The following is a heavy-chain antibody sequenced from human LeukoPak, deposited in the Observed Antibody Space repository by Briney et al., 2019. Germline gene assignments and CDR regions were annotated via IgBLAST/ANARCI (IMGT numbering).Heavy chain of an antibody. D-gene: IGHD3-9*01. CDR1: GFTFSSYS. V-gene: IGHV3-21*01. CDR3: ASQTPDYDILTGYYIY. Sequence: GGSLRLSCAASGFTFSSYSMSWVRQAPGKGLEWVSSISDDSNYIYYADSVEGRFTISRDNAKNSLYLQMNSLRAEDTAVYYCASQTPDYDILTGYYIYWGQGTLVTVSS. J-gene: IGHJ4*02. CDR2: ISDDSNYI.